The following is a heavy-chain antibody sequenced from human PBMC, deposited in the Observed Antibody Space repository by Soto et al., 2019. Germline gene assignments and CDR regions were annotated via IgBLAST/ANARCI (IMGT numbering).Heavy chain of an antibody. CDR3: ARQHYYDSSGYYTWN. CDR1: GGFIGNYH. V-gene: IGHV4-59*04. Sequence: SETLSLTCTVSGGFIGNYHWSWFRLPPGKGLEWIATVHYSGSTYYTPSLKNRVTISVDTSNNQFSLRLNSVTAADTAVYYCARQHYYDSSGYYTWNWGQGTLVTVS. D-gene: IGHD3-22*01. CDR2: VHYSGST. J-gene: IGHJ4*02.